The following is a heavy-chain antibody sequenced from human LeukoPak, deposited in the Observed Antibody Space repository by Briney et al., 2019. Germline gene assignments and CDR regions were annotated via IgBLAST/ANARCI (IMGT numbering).Heavy chain of an antibody. Sequence: PGRSLRLSCAASGFSFSNYVIQWVRQAPGKGLEWVAVTWSDGGDKYYADSVKGRFSISSDNSKNTLYLQMNSLRDEATALYFCARAQSATLSYYFDLWRQGPLVTVSS. CDR2: TWSDGGDK. CDR3: ARAQSATLSYYFDL. CDR1: GFSFSNYV. D-gene: IGHD3-22*01. J-gene: IGHJ5*02. V-gene: IGHV3-33*01.